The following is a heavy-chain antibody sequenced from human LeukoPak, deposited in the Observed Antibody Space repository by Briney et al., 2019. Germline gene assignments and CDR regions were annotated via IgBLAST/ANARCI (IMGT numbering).Heavy chain of an antibody. Sequence: PGGSLRLSCAASGFTFSSYGMHWVRQAPGKGLEWVAVIWYDGSNKYYADSVKGRFTISRDNAKNSLYLQMNSLRAEDTAVYYCASFYGDYDPRTYYYYGMDVWGQGTTVTVSS. V-gene: IGHV3-33*03. CDR2: IWYDGSNK. J-gene: IGHJ6*02. CDR1: GFTFSSYG. CDR3: ASFYGDYDPRTYYYYGMDV. D-gene: IGHD4-17*01.